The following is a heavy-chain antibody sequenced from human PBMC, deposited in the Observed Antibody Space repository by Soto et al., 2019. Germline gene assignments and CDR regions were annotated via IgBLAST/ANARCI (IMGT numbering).Heavy chain of an antibody. D-gene: IGHD3-9*01. Sequence: GGSLRLSCAASGFTFSSYAMHWVRQAPGKGLEYVSAISSNGGSTYYANSVKGRFTISRDNSKNTLYLQMGSLRAEDMAVYYCARVARAYYDILTVYYYYYMDVWGKGTTVTVSS. CDR1: GFTFSSYA. J-gene: IGHJ6*03. V-gene: IGHV3-64*01. CDR2: ISSNGGST. CDR3: ARVARAYYDILTVYYYYYMDV.